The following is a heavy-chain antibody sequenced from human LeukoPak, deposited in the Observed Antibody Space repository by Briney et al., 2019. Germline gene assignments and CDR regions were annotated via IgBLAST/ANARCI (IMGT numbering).Heavy chain of an antibody. D-gene: IGHD6-6*01. CDR2: INSDGSST. J-gene: IGHJ4*02. CDR3: ARDEYSSPFDY. CDR1: GFTFSSYW. Sequence: AGGSLRLSCAASGFTFSSYWMHWVRQAPGKGLVWVSRINSDGSSTSYADSVKGRFTISGDNAKNTLYLQMNSLRAEDAAVYYCARDEYSSPFDYWGQGTLVTVSS. V-gene: IGHV3-74*01.